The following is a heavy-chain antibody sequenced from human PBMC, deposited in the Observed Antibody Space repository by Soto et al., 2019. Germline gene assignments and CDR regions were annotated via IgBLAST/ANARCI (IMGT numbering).Heavy chain of an antibody. J-gene: IGHJ4*02. CDR2: TYYRSKWYN. V-gene: IGHV6-1*01. CDR1: GDSVSSNSAA. D-gene: IGHD1-26*01. CDR3: ARDKGSIVGATMFDY. Sequence: SPTLSLPCAISGDSVSSNSAAWNWIRQSPSRGLEWLGRTYYRSKWYNDYAVSVKSRITINPDTSKNQFSLQLNSVTPEDTAVYYCARDKGSIVGATMFDYWGQGTLVTVSS.